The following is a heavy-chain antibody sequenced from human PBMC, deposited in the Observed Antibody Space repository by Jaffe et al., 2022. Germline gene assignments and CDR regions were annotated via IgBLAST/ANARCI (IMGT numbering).Heavy chain of an antibody. CDR2: IYHSGST. J-gene: IGHJ3*02. V-gene: IGHV4-38-2*01. CDR3: AGSSWYPTRGNDI. CDR1: GYSISSGYY. D-gene: IGHD6-13*01. Sequence: QVQLQESGPGLVKPSETLSLTCAVSGYSISSGYYWGWIRQPPGKGLEWIGSIYHSGSTYYNPSLKSRVTISVDTSKNQFSLKLSSVTAADTAVYYCAGSSWYPTRGNDIWGQGTMVTVSS.